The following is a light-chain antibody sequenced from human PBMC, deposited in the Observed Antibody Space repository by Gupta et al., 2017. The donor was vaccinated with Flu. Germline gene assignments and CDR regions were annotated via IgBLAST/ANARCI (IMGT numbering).Light chain of an antibody. J-gene: IGLJ2*01. CDR3: AAWDDSLSGHVV. Sequence: QSVLTQSPSASGTPGQRVTISCSGSSSNIGSNTVNWYQQLPGTAPKLLIYSSNQRPSGVPDRFSGSKSGTSASLAISGLQSEDEADYYCAAWDDSLSGHVVFGGGTKLTVL. V-gene: IGLV1-44*01. CDR2: SSN. CDR1: SSNIGSNT.